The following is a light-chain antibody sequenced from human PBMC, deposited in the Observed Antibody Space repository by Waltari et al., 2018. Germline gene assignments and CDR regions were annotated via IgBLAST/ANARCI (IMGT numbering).Light chain of an antibody. CDR1: SSNVGFYNL. CDR2: EVI. Sequence: QSALTQPASVSGSPGQSITISCTGTSSNVGFYNLVSWYQQHPDKAPKLLVYEVIERPAGVSSLFAGSNSDNTASLTISGLQAEDEADYSSCSYAGRNIWVFGGGTKVTVL. CDR3: CSYAGRNIWV. V-gene: IGLV2-23*02. J-gene: IGLJ3*02.